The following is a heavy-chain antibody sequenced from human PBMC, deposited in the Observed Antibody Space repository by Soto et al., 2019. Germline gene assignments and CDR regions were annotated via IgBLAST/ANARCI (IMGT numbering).Heavy chain of an antibody. CDR1: GGSMSSYY. J-gene: IGHJ4*02. V-gene: IGHV4-59*01. D-gene: IGHD1-1*01. CDR2: IYYSDSGST. Sequence: PSETLSLTCNVSGGSMSSYYWSWIRQPPGKGLEWIGYIYYSDSGSTNYNPSLKSRATRALDTSKNQHSLKLSSVTAAHTAVYCCAKETNWNAVNWRQGTLVTVSS. CDR3: AKETNWNAVN.